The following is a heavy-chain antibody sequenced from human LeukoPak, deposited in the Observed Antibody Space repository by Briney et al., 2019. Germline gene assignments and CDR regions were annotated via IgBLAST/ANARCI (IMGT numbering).Heavy chain of an antibody. D-gene: IGHD3-10*01. CDR2: VSYDGSNK. CDR1: GFTFSSYG. CDR3: AKEYGSRSYYGR. Sequence: GGSLRLSCAASGFTFSSYGMHWVRQAPGKGLEWVALVSYDGSNKYYAESVKGRFTISRDNSKNTLYLQMDSLRAEDTAVYYCAKEYGSRSYYGRWGRGTLVTVSS. V-gene: IGHV3-30*18. J-gene: IGHJ4*02.